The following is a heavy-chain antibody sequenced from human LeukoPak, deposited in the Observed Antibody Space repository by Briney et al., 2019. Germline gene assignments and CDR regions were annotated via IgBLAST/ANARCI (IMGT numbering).Heavy chain of an antibody. CDR3: ATVTAALYYYGMDV. Sequence: GGSLRLSCAASGFTFSSNYMSWVRQAPGKGLEWVSVIYSGGSTYYADSVKGRFTISRDNSKNTLYLQMNSLRAEDTAVYYCATVTAALYYYGMDVWGQGTTVTVSS. CDR2: IYSGGST. J-gene: IGHJ6*02. CDR1: GFTFSSNY. V-gene: IGHV3-66*02. D-gene: IGHD2-21*02.